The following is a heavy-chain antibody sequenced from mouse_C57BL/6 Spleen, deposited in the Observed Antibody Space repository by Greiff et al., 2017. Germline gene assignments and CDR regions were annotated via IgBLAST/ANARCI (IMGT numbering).Heavy chain of an antibody. D-gene: IGHD1-1*01. CDR1: GYAFSSSW. V-gene: IGHV1-82*01. CDR3: AISPHYYGSSYEDYFDY. Sequence: QVQLQQSGPELVKPGASVKISCKASGYAFSSSWMNWVKQRPGKGLEWIGRIYPGDGDTNYNGKFKGKATLTADKSSSTAYMQLSSLTSEDSAVYFCAISPHYYGSSYEDYFDYWGQGTTLTVSS. J-gene: IGHJ2*01. CDR2: IYPGDGDT.